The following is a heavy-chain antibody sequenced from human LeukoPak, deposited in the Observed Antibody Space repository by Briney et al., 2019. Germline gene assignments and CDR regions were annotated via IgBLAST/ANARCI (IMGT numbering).Heavy chain of an antibody. CDR3: ARGFAYGDTGSFDY. CDR1: VGSISIYY. CDR2: YHYREST. D-gene: IGHD4-17*01. V-gene: IGHV4-59*01. Sequence: SVTLSLTCTLSVGSISIYYWSWIPHPPGEGLEWIGYYHYRESTTYNRSLKSRATISVDTSKNQFSLKLSSVTAADTAVYYCARGFAYGDTGSFDYWGQGSLVTVYS. J-gene: IGHJ4*02.